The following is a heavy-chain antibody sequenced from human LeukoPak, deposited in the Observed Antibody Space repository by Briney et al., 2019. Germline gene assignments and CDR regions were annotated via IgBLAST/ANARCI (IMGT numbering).Heavy chain of an antibody. CDR3: ARPPQGYSSGWYYFDY. CDR1: GFTVSSNY. V-gene: IGHV3-53*01. D-gene: IGHD6-19*01. J-gene: IGHJ4*02. Sequence: GGSLRLSCAASGFTVSSNYMSWVRQAPGKGLEWVSVIYSGGSTYYADSVKGRFTISRDNSKNTLYLQMNSLRAEDTAVYYCARPPQGYSSGWYYFDYWGQGTLDTVSS. CDR2: IYSGGST.